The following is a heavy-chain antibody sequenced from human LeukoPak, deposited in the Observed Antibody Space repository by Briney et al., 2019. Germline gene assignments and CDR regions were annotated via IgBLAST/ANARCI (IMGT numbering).Heavy chain of an antibody. V-gene: IGHV4-4*07. D-gene: IGHD2-21*01. CDR1: GGSISSYY. Sequence: SETLSLTCTVSGGSISSYYWSWIRQPAGKGLEWIGRIYTSGSTNYNPSLKSRVTMSVDTSKNQFSLKLSSVTAADTAVYYCARDASYCGGDCYDLFDYWGQGTLVTVSS. CDR3: ARDASYCGGDCYDLFDY. J-gene: IGHJ4*02. CDR2: IYTSGST.